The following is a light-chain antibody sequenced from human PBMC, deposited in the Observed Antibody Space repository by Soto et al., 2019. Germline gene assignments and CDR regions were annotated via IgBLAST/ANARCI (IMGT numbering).Light chain of an antibody. J-gene: IGLJ1*01. CDR2: EVT. V-gene: IGLV2-14*01. Sequence: QSALTQPASVSGSLGQSITISCTGTGSDIAGYNYISWYQQLPGKAPKLMIYEVTIRPSGISNRFSGSKSGNTASLTISGLQAEDEADDFCTSFTRTSSLYVFGTGTKLTVL. CDR1: GSDIAGYNY. CDR3: TSFTRTSSLYV.